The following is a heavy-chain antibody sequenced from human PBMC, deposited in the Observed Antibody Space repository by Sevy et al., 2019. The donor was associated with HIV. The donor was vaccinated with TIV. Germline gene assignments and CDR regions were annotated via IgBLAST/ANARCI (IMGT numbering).Heavy chain of an antibody. CDR3: AVEVDYYYGMDV. Sequence: SETLSLTYTVSGGSISSGGYYWSWIRQHPGKGLEWIGYIYYSGSTYYNPSLKSRVTISVDTSKNQYSLKLSSVTAADTAVYYCAVEVDYYYGMDVWGQGTTVTVSS. J-gene: IGHJ6*02. CDR1: GGSISSGGYY. CDR2: IYYSGST. V-gene: IGHV4-31*03.